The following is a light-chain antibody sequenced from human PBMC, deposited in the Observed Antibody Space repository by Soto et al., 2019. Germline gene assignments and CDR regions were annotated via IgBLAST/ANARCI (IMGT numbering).Light chain of an antibody. J-gene: IGLJ1*01. CDR1: SSDVGGYNY. V-gene: IGLV2-14*01. CDR3: SSYTTSNTYV. Sequence: QSALTQPASVSGSPGQSITISCTGTSSDVGGYNYVSWYQQHPGKAPKLMIFEVSERPSGVSFRFSGSNSGNTASLTISGLQAEDEADYYCSSYTTSNTYVFGTGTKVTVL. CDR2: EVS.